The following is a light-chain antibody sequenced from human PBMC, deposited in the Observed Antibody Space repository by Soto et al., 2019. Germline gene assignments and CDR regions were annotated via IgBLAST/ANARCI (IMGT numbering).Light chain of an antibody. Sequence: QSALTQPASVSGSPGQSITISCTGTSSDVGGYNYVSWYQQHPGKAPKLMIYEVSNRPSGVSNRFSGSQSGNTASLTISGLQAEDEADYYCSSYTSSSTAVFGGGTQRTVL. CDR3: SSYTSSSTAV. J-gene: IGLJ7*01. CDR2: EVS. V-gene: IGLV2-14*01. CDR1: SSDVGGYNY.